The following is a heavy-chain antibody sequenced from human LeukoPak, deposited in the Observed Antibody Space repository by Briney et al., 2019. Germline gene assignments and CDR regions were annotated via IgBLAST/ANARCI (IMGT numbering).Heavy chain of an antibody. J-gene: IGHJ4*02. CDR2: IYYSGST. D-gene: IGHD6-19*01. V-gene: IGHV4-59*01. CDR1: GVSISNYY. Sequence: SETLSLTCTVSGVSISNYYWSWIRQPPGKGLEWIGYIYYSGSTNYNPSLRSRVTISVDTSKNQFSLRLSSVTAADTAVYYCARFVAVAEYYFDYWGQGTLVTVSS. CDR3: ARFVAVAEYYFDY.